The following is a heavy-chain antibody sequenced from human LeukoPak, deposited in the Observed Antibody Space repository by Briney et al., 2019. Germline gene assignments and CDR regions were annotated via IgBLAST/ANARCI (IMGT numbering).Heavy chain of an antibody. CDR1: GFTFGIYG. J-gene: IGHJ4*02. CDR2: YRNDGRRE. CDR3: ATKRGPTNFDY. V-gene: IGHV3-30*02. Sequence: GGSLRLSCVASGFTFGIYGMRWVRQAPGKGLEWVAFYRNDGRREYYADSVKGRFTISRDNSKNTLYLQMNSLRAEDTAVYYCATKRGPTNFDYWGQGTLVTVSS.